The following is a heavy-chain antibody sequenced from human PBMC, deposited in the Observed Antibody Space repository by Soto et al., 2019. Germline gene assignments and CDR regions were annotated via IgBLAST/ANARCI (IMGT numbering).Heavy chain of an antibody. Sequence: SSVKVSCKVSGYTLTELSMHWVRQAPGKGLEWMGGFDPEDGETIYEQKFQGRVTMTEDTPTDTAYMELSSLRSEDTAVYYCATTLRRDGYNYEAFDIWGQGTMVTVSS. D-gene: IGHD5-12*01. CDR2: FDPEDGET. V-gene: IGHV1-24*01. CDR1: GYTLTELS. J-gene: IGHJ3*02. CDR3: ATTLRRDGYNYEAFDI.